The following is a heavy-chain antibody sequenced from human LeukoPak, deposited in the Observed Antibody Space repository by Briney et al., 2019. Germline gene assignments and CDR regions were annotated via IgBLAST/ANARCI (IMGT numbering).Heavy chain of an antibody. CDR1: GYTFTGYY. D-gene: IGHD2-2*01. CDR3: ARDWEEDIVVVPAANRRNWFDP. Sequence: GASVTVSCKASGYTFTGYYMHWVRQAPGQGLEWMGWINPNSGGTNYAQKFQGRVTMTRDTSISTAYMELSRLRSDDTAVYYCARDWEEDIVVVPAANRRNWFDPWGQGTLVTVSS. V-gene: IGHV1-2*02. J-gene: IGHJ5*02. CDR2: INPNSGGT.